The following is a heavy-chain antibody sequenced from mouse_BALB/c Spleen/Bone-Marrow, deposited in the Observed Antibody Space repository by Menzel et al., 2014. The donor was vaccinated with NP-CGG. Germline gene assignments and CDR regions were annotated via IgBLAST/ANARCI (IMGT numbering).Heavy chain of an antibody. Sequence: EVKVVESGGDLEKPGGSLKLSCAASGFTFXTYGMSWVRQTPDKRLEWVAAISNGGIYTYYPDTVKGRFTISRDNAKNTLYLQMSSLKSEDAAMYYCVRPYDYGTWFAYWGRGTLVTVSA. CDR2: ISNGGIYT. J-gene: IGHJ3*01. CDR1: GFTFXTYG. V-gene: IGHV5-6*01. CDR3: VRPYDYGTWFAY. D-gene: IGHD2-4*01.